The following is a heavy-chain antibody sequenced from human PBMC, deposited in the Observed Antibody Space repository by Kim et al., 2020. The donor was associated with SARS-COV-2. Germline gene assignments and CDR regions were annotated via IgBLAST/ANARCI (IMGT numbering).Heavy chain of an antibody. V-gene: IGHV3-21*01. J-gene: IGHJ4*02. Sequence: ADSVKGRFTISRDNAKNSLYLQMNSLRAEDTAVYYCAREGSSGWLYYFDYWGQGTLVTVSS. CDR3: AREGSSGWLYYFDY. D-gene: IGHD6-19*01.